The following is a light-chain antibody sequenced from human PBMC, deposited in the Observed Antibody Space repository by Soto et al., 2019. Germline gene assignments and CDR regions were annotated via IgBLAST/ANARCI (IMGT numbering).Light chain of an antibody. CDR3: QSYDSSLSVI. V-gene: IGLV6-57*01. Sequence: NFMLTQPHSVSESPGKTVTISCTRSSGSIASNYVQWYQQRPGSSPTTVIYEDNQRPSGVPDRFSGSIDSSSNSASLAITGLQAEDEADYYCQSYDSSLSVIFGGGTKLTVL. CDR1: SGSIASNY. CDR2: EDN. J-gene: IGLJ2*01.